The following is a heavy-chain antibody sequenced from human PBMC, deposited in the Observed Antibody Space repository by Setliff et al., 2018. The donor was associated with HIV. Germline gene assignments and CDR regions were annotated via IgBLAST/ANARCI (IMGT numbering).Heavy chain of an antibody. CDR1: GYSFTTYD. CDR3: ARAFVEVTLHYALDV. Sequence: ASVKVSCKTSGYSFTTYDINWVRQAAGQGLEWMGWMNPASGDTGSAQKFQGRLTMTRDTSIDTAYMELSSLSSDDSAVYFCARAFVEVTLHYALDVWGQGTTVTVSS. J-gene: IGHJ6*02. V-gene: IGHV1-8*02. CDR2: MNPASGDT. D-gene: IGHD2-21*02.